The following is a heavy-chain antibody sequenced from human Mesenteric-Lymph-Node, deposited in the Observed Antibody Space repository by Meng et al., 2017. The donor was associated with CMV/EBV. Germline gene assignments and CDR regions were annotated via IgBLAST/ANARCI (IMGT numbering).Heavy chain of an antibody. CDR2: ISGSGGST. CDR1: GFTFSSNA. CDR3: AKGSGGDYDSSGYYPFDY. D-gene: IGHD3-22*01. J-gene: IGHJ4*02. Sequence: GGSLRLSCAASGFTFSSNAMSWVRQAQGKGLEWVSAISGSGGSTYYADSVKGRFTISRDNSKNTLYLQMNSLRAEDTAVYYCAKGSGGDYDSSGYYPFDYWGQGTLVTVSS. V-gene: IGHV3-23*01.